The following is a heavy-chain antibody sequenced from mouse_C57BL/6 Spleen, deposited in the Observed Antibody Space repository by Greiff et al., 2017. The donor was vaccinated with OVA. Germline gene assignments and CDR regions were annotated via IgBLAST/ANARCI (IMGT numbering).Heavy chain of an antibody. J-gene: IGHJ4*01. V-gene: IGHV1-50*01. CDR3: ARRPPSYGSSYSYAMDY. Sequence: QVQLQQPGAELVKPGASVKLSCKASGYTFTSYWMQWVKQRPGQGLEWIGELDPSDSYTNYNQKFKGKATLTVDTSSSTAYMQLSSRTSEDSAVYYCARRPPSYGSSYSYAMDYWGQGTSVTVSS. CDR2: LDPSDSYT. CDR1: GYTFTSYW. D-gene: IGHD1-1*01.